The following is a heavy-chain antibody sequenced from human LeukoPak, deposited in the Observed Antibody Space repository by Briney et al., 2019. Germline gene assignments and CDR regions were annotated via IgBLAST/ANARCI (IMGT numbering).Heavy chain of an antibody. CDR1: VGTFSSYS. CDR2: IIPIFGTA. J-gene: IGHJ4*02. V-gene: IGHV1-69*06. CDR3: AREGDSSSWYYFDY. D-gene: IGHD6-13*01. Sequence: ASVKVSCKASVGTFSSYSISWVRQAPGQGLEWMGGIIPIFGTANYAQKFQGRVTITADKSTSTAYMELSSLSSEDTAVYYCAREGDSSSWYYFDYWGQGTLVTVSP.